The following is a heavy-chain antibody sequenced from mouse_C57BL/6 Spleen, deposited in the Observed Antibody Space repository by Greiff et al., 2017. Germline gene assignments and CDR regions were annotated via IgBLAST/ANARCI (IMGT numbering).Heavy chain of an antibody. CDR1: GYTFTSYW. Sequence: QVQLQQPGAELVMPGASVKLSCKASGYTFTSYWMHWVKQRPGQGLEWIGEIDPSDSYTNYNQKFKGKSTLTVDKSSSTAYMQLSSLTSVDSAVYYCARYSLRYFDYWGQGTTLTVSS. V-gene: IGHV1-69*01. CDR2: IDPSDSYT. CDR3: ARYSLRYFDY. J-gene: IGHJ2*01.